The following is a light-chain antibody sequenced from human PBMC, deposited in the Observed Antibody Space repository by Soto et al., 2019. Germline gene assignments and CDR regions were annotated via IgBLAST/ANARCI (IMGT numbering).Light chain of an antibody. J-gene: IGKJ4*01. V-gene: IGKV1-33*01. CDR2: DAS. Sequence: DITLTQSPSSLSASVGGRVSITCQASQDVTNYLNWYQQKPGKAPKLLISDASNLETGVPSRFTGSGSGTHFTLTISNLQPEDFATYYCQQYENLPLTFGGGTHVE. CDR3: QQYENLPLT. CDR1: QDVTNY.